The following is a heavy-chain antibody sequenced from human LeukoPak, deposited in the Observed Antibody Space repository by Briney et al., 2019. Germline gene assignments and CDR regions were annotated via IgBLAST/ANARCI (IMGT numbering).Heavy chain of an antibody. CDR1: GFTFSNYA. V-gene: IGHV3-15*01. CDR3: TTDFVVVTADPAGY. CDR2: IKSKTDGGTT. Sequence: PGASLRLSCAASGFTFSNYAMSWVRQAPGKGLEWVGRIKSKTDGGTTDYAAPVKGRFTISRDDSKNTLYLQMNSLKTEDTAVYYCTTDFVVVTADPAGYWGQGTLVTVSS. J-gene: IGHJ4*02. D-gene: IGHD2-21*02.